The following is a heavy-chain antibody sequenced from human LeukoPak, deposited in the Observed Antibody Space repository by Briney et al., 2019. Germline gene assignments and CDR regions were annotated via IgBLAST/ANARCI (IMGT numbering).Heavy chain of an antibody. D-gene: IGHD3-3*01. Sequence: ASVKVSCRASGYTFTNFAISWVRQAPGQGLEWMGWINPYNGNTKYALKVQGRVTMTTDTSTSTAYMELRSLSPDDTAVFYCARGRIPALLRELGVVTDRHYYMDVWGKETTVTVSS. J-gene: IGHJ6*03. CDR3: ARGRIPALLRELGVVTDRHYYMDV. CDR2: INPYNGNT. CDR1: GYTFTNFA. V-gene: IGHV1-18*01.